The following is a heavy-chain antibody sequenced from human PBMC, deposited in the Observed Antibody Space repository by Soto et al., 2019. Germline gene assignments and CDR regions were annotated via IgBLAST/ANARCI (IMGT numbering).Heavy chain of an antibody. Sequence: PGESLKISCKGSGYSFTSYWISWVRQMPGKGLEWMGRIDPSDSYTNYSPSFQGHVTISADKSISTAYLQWSSLKASDTAMYYCARQRAVEWLQWGVYYYGIDVWGQGTTVTVSS. J-gene: IGHJ6*02. D-gene: IGHD3-3*01. V-gene: IGHV5-10-1*01. CDR1: GYSFTSYW. CDR2: IDPSDSYT. CDR3: ARQRAVEWLQWGVYYYGIDV.